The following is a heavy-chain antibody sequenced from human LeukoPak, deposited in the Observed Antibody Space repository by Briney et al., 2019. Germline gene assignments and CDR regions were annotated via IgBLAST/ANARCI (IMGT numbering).Heavy chain of an antibody. Sequence: GGSLRLSCAASGFTFSSYAMSWVRQAPGKGLEWVSAIIGSGSSTYYADSVKGRFTISRDNCKNTLFLQMNSLRAEDTAVYYCAKDRAQQLVLDFWGQGTLVTVSS. CDR3: AKDRAQQLVLDF. CDR1: GFTFSSYA. D-gene: IGHD6-13*01. V-gene: IGHV3-23*01. CDR2: IIGSGSST. J-gene: IGHJ4*02.